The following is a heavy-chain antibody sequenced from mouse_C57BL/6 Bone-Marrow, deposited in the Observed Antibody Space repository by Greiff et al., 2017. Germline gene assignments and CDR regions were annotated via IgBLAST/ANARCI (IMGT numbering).Heavy chain of an antibody. CDR3: ARPHGSSYVPRAMDY. CDR2: ISYDGSN. CDR1: GYSITSGYY. J-gene: IGHJ4*01. D-gene: IGHD1-1*01. Sequence: EVKLMESGPGLVKPSQSLSLTCSVTGYSITSGYYWNWIRQFPGNKLEWMGYISYDGSNNYNPSLKNRISITRDTSKNQFFLKLNSVTTEDTATYYCARPHGSSYVPRAMDYWGQGTSVTVSS. V-gene: IGHV3-6*01.